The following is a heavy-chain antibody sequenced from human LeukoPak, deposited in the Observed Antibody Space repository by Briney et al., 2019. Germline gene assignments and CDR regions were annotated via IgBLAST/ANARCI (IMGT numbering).Heavy chain of an antibody. D-gene: IGHD3-10*01. J-gene: IGHJ1*01. V-gene: IGHV4-59*08. Sequence: SETLSLTCTVSGRSISSLCWRWIRQPPGNGLEWVGYIYYSGSTNYNPSLKTRVTISVDTPKNQFSRNLSSGTAADTAVYYCARHRASYFLQHWGQGTLVTVSS. CDR1: GRSISSLC. CDR2: IYYSGST. CDR3: ARHRASYFLQH.